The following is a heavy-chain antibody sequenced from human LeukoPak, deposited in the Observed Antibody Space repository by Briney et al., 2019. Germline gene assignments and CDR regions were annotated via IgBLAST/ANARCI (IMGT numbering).Heavy chain of an antibody. V-gene: IGHV4-39*07. CDR3: ARGPPTSYYDADGYYFFDD. CDR2: IYYSGST. D-gene: IGHD3-22*01. J-gene: IGHJ4*02. CDR1: GGSISGSSYY. Sequence: SSETLSLTCTVSGGSISGSSYYWGWIRQPPGKGLEWIGSIYYSGSTYYKPSLKSRVTISVDTSRNQFSLKLRSVTAADSAVYYCARGPPTSYYDADGYYFFDDWGQGTLVTVSS.